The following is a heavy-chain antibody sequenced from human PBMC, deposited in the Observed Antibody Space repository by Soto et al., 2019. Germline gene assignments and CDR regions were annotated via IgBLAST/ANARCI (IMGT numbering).Heavy chain of an antibody. CDR2: IYSSGST. CDR3: ASHDYAHYGMDV. D-gene: IGHD3-16*01. J-gene: IGHJ6*02. V-gene: IGHV4-30-4*01. Sequence: QVQLQESGPGLVKPSQTLSLTCTVSGGSISSGDYYWSWIRQPPGKGLEWIGYIYSSGSTYYNPSLKGRVSISVDTSKNQFSLKLSSVTAADTAVYYCASHDYAHYGMDVWGQGTTVTVSS. CDR1: GGSISSGDYY.